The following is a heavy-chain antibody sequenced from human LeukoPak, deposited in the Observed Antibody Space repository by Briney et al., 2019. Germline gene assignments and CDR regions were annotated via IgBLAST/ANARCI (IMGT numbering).Heavy chain of an antibody. J-gene: IGHJ4*02. CDR3: ATNSNTGGRGNFFDS. Sequence: GGSLRLSCTASGFTLSSYEMSWIRQAPGKGLEWVSSIDYSGGNTYYADSVKGRFTISRDNSKNTLYLQLNSLRGDDTAVYYCATNSNTGGRGNFFDSWGQGSLVTVTT. D-gene: IGHD4-23*01. V-gene: IGHV3-23*01. CDR1: GFTLSSYE. CDR2: IDYSGGNT.